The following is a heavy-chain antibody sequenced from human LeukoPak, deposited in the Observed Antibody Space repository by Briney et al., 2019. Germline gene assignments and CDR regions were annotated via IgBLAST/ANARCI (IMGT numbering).Heavy chain of an antibody. D-gene: IGHD3-22*01. Sequence: GESLKISCKGSGYRFTNYHIGWVRQMPGKGLEWMGIIYPGDSDTRYSPSFQGQVTISADKSISTAYLQWSSLKASDTAMYYCARLAYYDSSGYYYAWFDPWGQGTLVTVSS. CDR1: GYRFTNYH. V-gene: IGHV5-51*01. J-gene: IGHJ5*02. CDR2: IYPGDSDT. CDR3: ARLAYYDSSGYYYAWFDP.